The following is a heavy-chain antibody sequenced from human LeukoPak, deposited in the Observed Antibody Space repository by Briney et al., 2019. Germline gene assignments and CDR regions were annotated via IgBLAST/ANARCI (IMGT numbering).Heavy chain of an antibody. CDR2: IYSGGST. V-gene: IGHV3-66*01. D-gene: IGHD1-26*01. CDR1: GFTVSSNY. J-gene: IGHJ4*02. Sequence: GGSLRLSCAGSGFTVSSNYMSWVRQAPGKGLEWVSVIYSGGSTYYADSVKGRLTISRDNSKNTLYLQMNSLRAEDTAVYYCARDPDRYSGSQDWGQGTLVTVSS. CDR3: ARDPDRYSGSQD.